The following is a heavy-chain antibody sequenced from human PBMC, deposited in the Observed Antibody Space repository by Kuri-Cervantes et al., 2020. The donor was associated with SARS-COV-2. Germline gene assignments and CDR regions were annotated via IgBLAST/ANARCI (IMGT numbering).Heavy chain of an antibody. CDR1: GFTFSSYW. J-gene: IGHJ6*02. Sequence: GGSLRLSCAASGFTFSSYWMHWVRQAPGKGLVWVSRINSDGSTISYADSVKGRFTISRDNAKNTLYLQMNSLRAEDTAVYYCARISIWVVAATLFLAYYYYYGTDVWGQGTTVTVSS. D-gene: IGHD2-15*01. CDR2: INSDGSTI. CDR3: ARISIWVVAATLFLAYYYYYGTDV. V-gene: IGHV3-74*01.